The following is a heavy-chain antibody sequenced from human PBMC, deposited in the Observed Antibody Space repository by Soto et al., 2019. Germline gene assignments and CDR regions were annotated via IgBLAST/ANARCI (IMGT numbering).Heavy chain of an antibody. CDR1: GYNFITDW. Sequence: GESLKITWKGSGYNFITDWISWVRQMPGKGLEWVGRSDTTDSDTKYSPSFECHVTISADKSTITAYLPWSSLKASDSAVYYCARLSRSSFALDLWGQGTTVTVSS. CDR2: SDTTDSDT. V-gene: IGHV5-10-1*01. J-gene: IGHJ6*02. CDR3: ARLSRSSFALDL. D-gene: IGHD3-16*01.